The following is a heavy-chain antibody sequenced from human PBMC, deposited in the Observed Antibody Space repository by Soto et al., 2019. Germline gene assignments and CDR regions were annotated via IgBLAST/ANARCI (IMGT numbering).Heavy chain of an antibody. D-gene: IGHD5-12*01. V-gene: IGHV1-69*01. Sequence: QVQLVQSGAEVKKTGSSVKVSCKASGGTFSSYAISWVRQAPGQGLEWMGGIIPIFGTANYAQKFQGRVTITADESTSKAYMELSSLRAEDTAVYYCARTRWLQPFDYWGQGTLVTVSS. CDR2: IIPIFGTA. CDR3: ARTRWLQPFDY. CDR1: GGTFSSYA. J-gene: IGHJ4*02.